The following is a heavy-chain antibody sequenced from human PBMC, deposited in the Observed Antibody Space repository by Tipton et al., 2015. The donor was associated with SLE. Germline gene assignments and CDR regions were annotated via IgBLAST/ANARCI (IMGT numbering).Heavy chain of an antibody. J-gene: IGHJ3*01. D-gene: IGHD3-3*01. CDR3: ASRKTYYDFWSGYPDAFDF. Sequence: TLSLTCAVYGGSFSGYYWSWIRQPPGKGLEWIGEINHSGSTNYNPSLKSRVTISVDTSKNQFSLKLNSVTAADTAVYYCASRKTYYDFWSGYPDAFDFWGQGTMVTVSS. V-gene: IGHV4-34*01. CDR2: INHSGST. CDR1: GGSFSGYY.